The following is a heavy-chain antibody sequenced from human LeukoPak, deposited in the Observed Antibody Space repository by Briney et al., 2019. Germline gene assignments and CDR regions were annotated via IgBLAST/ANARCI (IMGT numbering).Heavy chain of an antibody. CDR1: VYTLTELS. J-gene: IGHJ4*02. CDR3: ARGSAAGQWLYLFDY. CDR2: ISYDGSNK. D-gene: IGHD6-19*01. V-gene: IGHV3-30*03. Sequence: SCKVSVYTLTELSMHWVRQAPGKGLEWVAVISYDGSNKYYADSVKGRFTISRDNSKNTLYLQMNSLRAEDTAGYYCARGSAAGQWLYLFDYWGQGTLVTVSS.